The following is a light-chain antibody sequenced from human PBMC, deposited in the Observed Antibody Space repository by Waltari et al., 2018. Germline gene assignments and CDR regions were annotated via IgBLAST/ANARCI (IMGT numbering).Light chain of an antibody. Sequence: EIVMMQSPATLSVSPGERATLSCRARQSVSSNLAWYQQKPGQAPRLLIYGASTRATGIPARFSGSGSGTEFTLTISSLQSEDFAVYYCQQYNNWPPVTFGQGTRLEIK. V-gene: IGKV3D-15*01. CDR3: QQYNNWPPVT. CDR2: GAS. CDR1: QSVSSN. J-gene: IGKJ5*01.